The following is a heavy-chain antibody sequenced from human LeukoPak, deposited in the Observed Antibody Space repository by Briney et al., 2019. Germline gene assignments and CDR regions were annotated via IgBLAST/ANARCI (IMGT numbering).Heavy chain of an antibody. J-gene: IGHJ4*02. CDR1: GGSISSSSYY. CDR2: IYYSGST. CDR3: ARTNYYGSGSYSL. Sequence: RASETLSLTRTVSGGSISSSSYYWGWIRQPPGKGLEWIGSIYYSGSTYYNPSLKSRVTISVDTSKNQFSLKLSSVTAADTAVYYCARTNYYGSGSYSLWGQGTLVTVSS. D-gene: IGHD3-10*01. V-gene: IGHV4-39*01.